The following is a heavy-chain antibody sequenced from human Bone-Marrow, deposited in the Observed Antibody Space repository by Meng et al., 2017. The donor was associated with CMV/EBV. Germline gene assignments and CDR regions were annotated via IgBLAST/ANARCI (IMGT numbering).Heavy chain of an antibody. J-gene: IGHJ6*02. CDR2: INPNSGGT. CDR1: GYTFTGYY. Sequence: SVKVSCKASGYTFTGYYMHWVRQAPGQGLEWMGWINPNSGGTNYAQKFQGRVTMTRDTSISTAYMELSRLRSDDTAVYYCARGTSLFGVDLYYYYGMDVWGQGTTVTVSS. V-gene: IGHV1-2*02. D-gene: IGHD3-3*01. CDR3: ARGTSLFGVDLYYYYGMDV.